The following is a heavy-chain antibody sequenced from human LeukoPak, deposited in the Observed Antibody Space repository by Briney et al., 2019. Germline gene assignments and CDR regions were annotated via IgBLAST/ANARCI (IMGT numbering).Heavy chain of an antibody. V-gene: IGHV3-23*01. Sequence: PGGSRRLSCAAAGFTFSSYAMSWVRQAPGKGLGWVAGISGSGGSAYFADFVEGRFTISRDTPKNTLYMQMNKQRAADKAVCFCARDSIASSKPFDYWGPGTLVTVSS. J-gene: IGHJ4*02. CDR3: ARDSIASSKPFDY. D-gene: IGHD6-6*01. CDR2: ISGSGGSA. CDR1: GFTFSSYA.